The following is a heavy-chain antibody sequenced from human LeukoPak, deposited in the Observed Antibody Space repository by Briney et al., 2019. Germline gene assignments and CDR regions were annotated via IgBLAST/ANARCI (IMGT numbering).Heavy chain of an antibody. J-gene: IGHJ4*02. CDR3: AKDRRGWYNFIDY. CDR2: IWYDGSNK. CDR1: GFTFSSYG. V-gene: IGHV3-33*06. D-gene: IGHD1-1*01. Sequence: GGSLRLSCAASGFTFSSYGMHWVRQAPGKGLEWVAVIWYDGSNKYCADSVKGRFTISRDNSKNTLYLQMNSLRAEDTAVYYCAKDRRGWYNFIDYWGQGTLVTVSS.